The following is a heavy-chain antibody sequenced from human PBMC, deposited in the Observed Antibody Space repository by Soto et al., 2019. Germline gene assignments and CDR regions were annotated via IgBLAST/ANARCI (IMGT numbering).Heavy chain of an antibody. J-gene: IGHJ1*01. V-gene: IGHV3-30-3*01. CDR1: GFTFSSYA. Sequence: PGGSLRLSCAASGFTFSSYAMHWVRQAPGKGLEWVAVISYDGSNKYYADSVKGRFTISRDNSKNTLYLQMNSLRAEDTAVYYCARGAVGSRPGYFQHWGQGT. CDR3: ARGAVGSRPGYFQH. D-gene: IGHD1-26*01. CDR2: ISYDGSNK.